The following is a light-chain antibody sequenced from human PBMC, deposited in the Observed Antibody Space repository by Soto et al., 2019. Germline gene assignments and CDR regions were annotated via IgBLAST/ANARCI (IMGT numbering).Light chain of an antibody. V-gene: IGLV2-8*01. Sequence: QSALTQPPSASGSPGQSVTISCTGTSSDVGGYNYVSWYQQQPGKAPKLMIYEVSKRPSGVPDRFSGSKSGNTASLTVSGLQAEDEADYYCYSYAGRNTLLFGGGTKLTVL. CDR2: EVS. CDR3: YSYAGRNTLL. J-gene: IGLJ2*01. CDR1: SSDVGGYNY.